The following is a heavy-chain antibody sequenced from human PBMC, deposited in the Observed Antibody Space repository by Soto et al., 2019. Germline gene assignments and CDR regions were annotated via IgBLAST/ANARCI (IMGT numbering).Heavy chain of an antibody. CDR2: ISGSGGST. CDR3: AKGYYGLGSYPYYFDY. CDR1: GFTFSSYA. J-gene: IGHJ4*02. D-gene: IGHD3-10*01. V-gene: IGHV3-23*01. Sequence: EVQLLESGGGLVQPGGSLRLSCAASGFTFSSYAMSWVRQAPGKGLEWVSAISGSGGSTYYADSVKGRFTISRDNSKNTLYLQMNGLRAEDTAVYYCAKGYYGLGSYPYYFDYWGQGTLVTVSS.